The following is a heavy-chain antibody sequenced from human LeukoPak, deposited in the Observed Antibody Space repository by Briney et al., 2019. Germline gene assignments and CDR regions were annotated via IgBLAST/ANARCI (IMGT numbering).Heavy chain of an antibody. CDR2: IYYSGST. CDR1: GGSISSYY. D-gene: IGHD3-10*01. J-gene: IGHJ4*02. Sequence: PSETLSLTCTVSGGSISSYYWSWIRQPPGKGLEWIGYIYYSGSTNYNPSLKSRVTISVDMSKNQFSLKLSSVTAADTAVYYCARHNVVYYGSGAHFDYWGQGTLVTVSS. V-gene: IGHV4-59*08. CDR3: ARHNVVYYGSGAHFDY.